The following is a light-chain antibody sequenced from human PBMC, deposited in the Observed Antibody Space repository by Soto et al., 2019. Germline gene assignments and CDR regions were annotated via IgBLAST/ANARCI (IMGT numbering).Light chain of an antibody. CDR3: QHRGKRHRT. Sequence: EIVLTQSPATLSLSPGERATLSCRASPSVSSYLAWYQQKPGQAPRLLIYDTSNRATGIPARFSGRGSGTDLTLNSSNLEPEDFAVYSWQHRGKRHRTFGQGTKLEIK. CDR1: PSVSSY. V-gene: IGKV3-11*01. J-gene: IGKJ2*01. CDR2: DTS.